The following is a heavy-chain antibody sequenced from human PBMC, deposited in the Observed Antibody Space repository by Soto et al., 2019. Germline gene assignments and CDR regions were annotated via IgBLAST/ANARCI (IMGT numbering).Heavy chain of an antibody. CDR1: GFTFTTYA. CDR3: ARSAHHFERSGNYYTYYLDS. J-gene: IGHJ4*02. CDR2: IVATGFST. V-gene: IGHV3-23*01. Sequence: EVQLLESGGDLVQPGGSLRLSCAASGFTFTTYALSWVRQAPGKGLEGVSVIVATGFSTFYADSVKGRFTISRDNSKNTLYRQMNSRRAEDTAVYYCARSAHHFERSGNYYTYYLDSCGQGTLVTVSS. D-gene: IGHD3-22*01.